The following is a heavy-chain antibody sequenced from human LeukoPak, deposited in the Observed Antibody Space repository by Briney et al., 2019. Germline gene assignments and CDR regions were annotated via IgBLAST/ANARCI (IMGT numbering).Heavy chain of an antibody. Sequence: ASVKVSCKASGYTFTSYDINWVRQATGQGLEWMGWMNPNSGNTGYAKKFQGRVTMTRNTSISIAYMELSSLRSGDTAVYYCARGIVVPAAMQSWFDPWGQGTLVTVSS. D-gene: IGHD2-2*01. CDR2: MNPNSGNT. J-gene: IGHJ5*02. V-gene: IGHV1-8*01. CDR3: ARGIVVPAAMQSWFDP. CDR1: GYTFTSYD.